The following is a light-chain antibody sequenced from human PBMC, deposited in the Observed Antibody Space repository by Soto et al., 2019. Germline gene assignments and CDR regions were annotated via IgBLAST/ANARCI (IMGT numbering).Light chain of an antibody. V-gene: IGKV3-20*01. CDR3: QQYGSSPPT. Sequence: EIVLTQSPGTLSLSPGERATLSCRASQSVSTNYLAWYQRKPGQAPRLLIYGASSRATDIPDRFSGSGSGTEFTLTITRLEPEDLAVYYCQQYGSSPPTFGQGTKVEIK. CDR1: QSVSTNY. CDR2: GAS. J-gene: IGKJ1*01.